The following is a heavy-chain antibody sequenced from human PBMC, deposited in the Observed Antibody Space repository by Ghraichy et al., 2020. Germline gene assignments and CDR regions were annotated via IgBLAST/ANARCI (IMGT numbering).Heavy chain of an antibody. CDR2: MNPNSGNT. Sequence: ASVKVSCKASGYTFTSYDINWVRQATGQGLEWMGWMNPNSGNTGYAQKFQGRVTMTRNTSISTAYMELSSLRSEDTAVYYCARLASVVTYYDFWSGYHYGMDVWGQGTTVTVSS. CDR3: ARLASVVTYYDFWSGYHYGMDV. V-gene: IGHV1-8*01. J-gene: IGHJ6*02. D-gene: IGHD3-3*01. CDR1: GYTFTSYD.